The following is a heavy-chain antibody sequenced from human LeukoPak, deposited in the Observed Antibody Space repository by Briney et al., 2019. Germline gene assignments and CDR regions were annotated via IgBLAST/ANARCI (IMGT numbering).Heavy chain of an antibody. Sequence: GGSLSLSCAASGFPFSSYGMHWVRQAPGKGLEWVAVISHDGSNKYYADSVKGRFTISRDNSKNTLYLQMSRLRAEDTAVYYCAKVIGYDILTGYYGFDYWGQGTLVTVSS. CDR3: AKVIGYDILTGYYGFDY. CDR2: ISHDGSNK. V-gene: IGHV3-30*18. CDR1: GFPFSSYG. J-gene: IGHJ4*02. D-gene: IGHD3-9*01.